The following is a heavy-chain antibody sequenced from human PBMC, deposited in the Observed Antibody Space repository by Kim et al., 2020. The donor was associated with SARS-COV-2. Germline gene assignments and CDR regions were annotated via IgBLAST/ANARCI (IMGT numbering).Heavy chain of an antibody. V-gene: IGHV3-23*01. J-gene: IGHJ4*02. CDR1: GFTFSSYA. CDR3: AKPTYYYDSSGYYYDY. D-gene: IGHD3-22*01. Sequence: GGSLRLSCAASGFTFSSYAMSWVRQAPGKGLEWVSAISGSGGITYYADSVKGRFTISRDNSKNTLYLQMNSLRAEDTAVYYCAKPTYYYDSSGYYYDYWGQGTLVTVSS. CDR2: ISGSGGIT.